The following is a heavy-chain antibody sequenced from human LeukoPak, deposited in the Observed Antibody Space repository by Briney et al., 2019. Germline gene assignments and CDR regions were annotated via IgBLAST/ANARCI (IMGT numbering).Heavy chain of an antibody. CDR3: ARGPVVVAATPYYYYGMDV. J-gene: IGHJ6*02. D-gene: IGHD2-15*01. V-gene: IGHV4-34*01. Sequence: GSLRLSCAASGFTVSTNYMSWVRQPPGKGLEWIGEINHSGSTNYNPSLKSRVTISVDTSKNQFSLKLSSVTAADTAVYYCARGPVVVAATPYYYYGMDVWGQGTTVTVSS. CDR1: GFTVSTNY. CDR2: INHSGST.